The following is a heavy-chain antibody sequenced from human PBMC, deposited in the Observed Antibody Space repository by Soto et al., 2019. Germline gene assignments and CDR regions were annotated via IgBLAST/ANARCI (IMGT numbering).Heavy chain of an antibody. Sequence: QVQVVQSGVEVRRPGSSVKVSCKASGDTFKNCVISWVRQARGQGLEWMGGIIPLFGTTDFAQRFQGRLTLTTDESTTTAYMELGRLRSEGTATYYCAAELGFGNLSVGWGQGTRVIVSS. V-gene: IGHV1-69*01. CDR1: GDTFKNCV. CDR2: IIPLFGTT. D-gene: IGHD3-10*01. CDR3: AAELGFGNLSVG. J-gene: IGHJ6*02.